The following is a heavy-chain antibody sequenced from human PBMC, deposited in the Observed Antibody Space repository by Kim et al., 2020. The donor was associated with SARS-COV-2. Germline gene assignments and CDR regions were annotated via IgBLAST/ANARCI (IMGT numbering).Heavy chain of an antibody. V-gene: IGHV1-46*01. CDR3: ARNQRINGMDV. D-gene: IGHD2-15*01. J-gene: IGHJ6*02. Sequence: TSYAQKFQGRVTMTRGTSTSTVYMALSSLRSEDTAVYYCARNQRINGMDVWGQGTTVTVSS. CDR2: T.